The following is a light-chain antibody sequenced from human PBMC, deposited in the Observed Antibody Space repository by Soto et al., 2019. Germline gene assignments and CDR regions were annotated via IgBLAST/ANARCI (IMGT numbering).Light chain of an antibody. CDR3: QSYDRSLSGVL. V-gene: IGLV1-40*01. CDR2: DND. J-gene: IGLJ2*01. CDR1: SSNIGAGYD. Sequence: QSVLTQPPSVSGAPGQRVTISCTGSSSNIGAGYDVHWYQQLPGTVPKLLIYDNDNRPSGVPDRFSGSKSGTSASLAITGLQAEDEADYYCQSYDRSLSGVLFGGGTKLTVL.